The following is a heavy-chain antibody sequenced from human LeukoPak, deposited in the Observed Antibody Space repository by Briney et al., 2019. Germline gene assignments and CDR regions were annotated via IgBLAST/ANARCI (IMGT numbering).Heavy chain of an antibody. CDR2: LYSEGGRT. J-gene: IGHJ4*02. V-gene: IGHV3-74*01. CDR1: GFTLSNDW. D-gene: IGHD6-25*01. CDR3: ARAGIAADFDY. Sequence: GGSLRLSCVASGFTLSNDWMHWVRQAPGKGLVWVSRLYSEGGRTYYADPVKGRFTISRDNAKNTLYLQMNSLRVEDTAVYYCARAGIAADFDYWGQGTLVTVSS.